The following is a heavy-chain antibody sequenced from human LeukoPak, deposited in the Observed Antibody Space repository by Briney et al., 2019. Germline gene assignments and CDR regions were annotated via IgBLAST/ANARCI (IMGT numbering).Heavy chain of an antibody. CDR1: GGSFSGYY. CDR3: ARGGYCSSTSCYDGKYMDV. V-gene: IGHV4-34*01. J-gene: IGHJ6*03. D-gene: IGHD2-2*03. Sequence: PSETLSLTCAVSGGSFSGYYWSWVRQPPGKGLEWMGEINHSGSTNNNPSLKSRVTISVDTSKNQFSLNLSSVTAADTAVYYCARGGYCSSTSCYDGKYMDVWGKGTTVTVSS. CDR2: INHSGST.